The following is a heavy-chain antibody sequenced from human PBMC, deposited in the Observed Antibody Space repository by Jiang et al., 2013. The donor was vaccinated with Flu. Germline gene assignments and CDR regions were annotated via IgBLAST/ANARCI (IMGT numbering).Heavy chain of an antibody. V-gene: IGHV4-34*01. CDR3: AKDIGITIFGVVIIPDAFDI. CDR1: GGSVQWLL. D-gene: IGHD3-3*01. Sequence: ETLSLTCAVYGGSVQWLLLELDPPAPREGLEWIGEINHSGSTNYNPSLKSRVTISVDTSKNQFSLKLSSVTAADTAVYYCAKDIGITIFGVVIIPDAFDIWGQGTMVTVSS. J-gene: IGHJ3*02. CDR2: INHSGST.